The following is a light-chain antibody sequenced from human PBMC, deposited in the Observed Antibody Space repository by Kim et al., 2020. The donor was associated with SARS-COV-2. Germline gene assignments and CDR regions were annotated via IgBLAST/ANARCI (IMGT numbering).Light chain of an antibody. V-gene: IGKV1-27*01. J-gene: IGKJ1*01. CDR2: AAS. CDR1: QGISNY. CDR3: QKYNSAPRT. Sequence: SASVGDRVTITCPASQGISNYLAWYQQKPGKVPKLLIYAASTLQSGVPSRFSGSGSGTDFTLSISSLQPEDVATYYCQKYNSAPRTFGQGTKLEI.